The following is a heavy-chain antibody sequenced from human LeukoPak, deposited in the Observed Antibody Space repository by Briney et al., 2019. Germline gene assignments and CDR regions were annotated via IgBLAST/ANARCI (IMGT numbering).Heavy chain of an antibody. Sequence: GGSLRLSCAASGFTVSNYYMSWVRKAPGEGLEWVSVIYSGGDTYHADSVKGRFTLSRDSSKNTLYLQMNSLKAEDTAVYYCARDPDAWGQGTLVTVSS. CDR1: GFTVSNYY. J-gene: IGHJ5*02. CDR2: IYSGGDT. V-gene: IGHV3-66*01. CDR3: ARDPDA.